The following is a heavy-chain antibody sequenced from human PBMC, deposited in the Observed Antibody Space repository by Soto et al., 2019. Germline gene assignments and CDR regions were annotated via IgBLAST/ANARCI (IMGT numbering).Heavy chain of an antibody. Sequence: QVTLKESGPVLVKPTETLTLTCTVSGFSLSNARMGVSWIRQPPGKALEWLVHIFSNDEKSYSTSLKSRLTISKDTSKSQVVLTMTNMDPVDTATYYCARIILGYYGSGSYSPYYYYYGMDVWGQGTTVTVSS. V-gene: IGHV2-26*01. CDR3: ARIILGYYGSGSYSPYYYYYGMDV. CDR1: GFSLSNARMG. J-gene: IGHJ6*02. CDR2: IFSNDEK. D-gene: IGHD3-10*01.